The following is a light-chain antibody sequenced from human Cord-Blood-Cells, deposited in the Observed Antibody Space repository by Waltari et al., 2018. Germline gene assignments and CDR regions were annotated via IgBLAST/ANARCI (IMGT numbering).Light chain of an antibody. Sequence: EIVLTQSPATLPLSPGERATLPCRASQSVSSYLAWYQQKPGQAPRLLIYDASNRATGIPARFSGSGSGTDFTLTISSLEPEDFAVYYCQQRSNWITFGQGTRLEIK. V-gene: IGKV3-11*01. CDR1: QSVSSY. CDR3: QQRSNWIT. J-gene: IGKJ5*01. CDR2: DAS.